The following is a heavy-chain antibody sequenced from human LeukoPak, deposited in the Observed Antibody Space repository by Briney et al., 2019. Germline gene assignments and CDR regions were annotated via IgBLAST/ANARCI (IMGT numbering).Heavy chain of an antibody. CDR1: GGSISSYY. Sequence: SETLSLTCTVSGGSISSYYWSWIRQPPGKGLEWIGYIYYSGSTNYNPSLKSRVTISVDTSKNQFSLKLSSVTAADMAVYYCARVGVIAARPGAFDIWGQGTMVTVSS. V-gene: IGHV4-59*01. J-gene: IGHJ3*02. CDR2: IYYSGST. CDR3: ARVGVIAARPGAFDI. D-gene: IGHD6-6*01.